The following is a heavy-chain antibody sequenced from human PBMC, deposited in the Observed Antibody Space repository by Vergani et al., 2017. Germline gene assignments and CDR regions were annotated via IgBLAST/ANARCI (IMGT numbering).Heavy chain of an antibody. D-gene: IGHD3-10*01. V-gene: IGHV2-26*01. CDR2: IFSNDEK. CDR1: GFSLSNARMG. CDR3: ARIDITMGRGVISYYFDY. J-gene: IGHJ4*02. Sequence: QVTLKESGPVLVKPTETLTLTCTVSGFSLSNARMGVSWIRQPPGKALEWLAHIFSNDEKSYSTSLKSRLTISKDTSKSQVVLTMTNMDPVDTATYYCARIDITMGRGVISYYFDYWGQGTLVTVSS.